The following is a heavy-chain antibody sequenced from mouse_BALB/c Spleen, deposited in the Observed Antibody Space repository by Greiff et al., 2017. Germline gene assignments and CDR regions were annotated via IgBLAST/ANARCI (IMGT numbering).Heavy chain of an antibody. CDR1: GYAFSSSW. CDR2: IYPGDGDT. Sequence: QVQLQQSGPELVKPGASVKISCKASGYAFSSSWMNWVKQRPGQGLEWIGRIYPGDGDTKYNGKFKGKATLTADKSSSTAYMQLSSLTSVDSAVYFCARGGHYYAMDYWGQGTSVTVSS. V-gene: IGHV1-82*01. J-gene: IGHJ4*01. CDR3: ARGGHYYAMDY.